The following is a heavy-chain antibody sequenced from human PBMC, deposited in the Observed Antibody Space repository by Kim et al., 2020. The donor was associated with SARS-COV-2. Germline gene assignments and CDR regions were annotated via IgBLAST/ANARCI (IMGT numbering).Heavy chain of an antibody. CDR2: IYYSGST. CDR1: GGSISSYY. CDR3: ARSPYYDFWSGSHWFDP. J-gene: IGHJ5*02. Sequence: SETLSLTCTVSGGSISSYYWSWIRQPPGKGLEWIGYIYYSGSTNYNPSLKRRVTISVDTSKNHFSLKLSSVTAADTAVYYCARSPYYDFWSGSHWFDPWGQGTLVTVSS. D-gene: IGHD3-3*01. V-gene: IGHV4-59*08.